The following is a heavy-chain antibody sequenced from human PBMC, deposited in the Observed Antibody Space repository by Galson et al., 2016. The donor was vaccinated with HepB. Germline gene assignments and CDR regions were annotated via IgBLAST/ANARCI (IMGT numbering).Heavy chain of an antibody. CDR2: IGLAGDT. CDR1: GFTFSTGD. CDR3: ARARSVGLGKWTWYFEL. D-gene: IGHD3-16*01. V-gene: IGHV3-13*01. J-gene: IGHJ2*01. Sequence: SLRLSCAASGFTFSTGDLHWVRQATGKGLEWVSAIGLAGDTYYLDSVRGRFTISRENVRNSLYLQMTSLRAGDTAVYYCARARSVGLGKWTWYFELWGRGTLATVSS.